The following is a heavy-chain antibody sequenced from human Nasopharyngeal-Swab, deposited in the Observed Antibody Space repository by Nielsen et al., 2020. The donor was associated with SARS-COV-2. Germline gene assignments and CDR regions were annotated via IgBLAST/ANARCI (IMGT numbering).Heavy chain of an antibody. Sequence: LKISCAASGFTFTSYAMHWVRQAPGKGLEWVAVISYDASDKYYADSVKGRFTLSRDNSKNTLYLQMNSLRAEDTAVYYCARATPTYSGGDFDYWGQGTLVTVSS. CDR1: GFTFTSYA. D-gene: IGHD2-15*01. CDR3: ARATPTYSGGDFDY. CDR2: ISYDASDK. V-gene: IGHV3-30*14. J-gene: IGHJ4*02.